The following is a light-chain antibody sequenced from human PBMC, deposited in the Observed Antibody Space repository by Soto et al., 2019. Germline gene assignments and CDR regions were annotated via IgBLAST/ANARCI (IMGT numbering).Light chain of an antibody. CDR2: EVT. J-gene: IGLJ1*01. V-gene: IGLV2-14*01. CDR3: SAYTVSRTYV. CDR1: SNDIGAYNY. Sequence: QSALTQPASVSGSPGQSITISCTGTSNDIGAYNYVSWYQQHPGKAPRLMIYEVTNRPSGVSNRFSGSKSGNTASLTISGLQGEDEADYYCSAYTVSRTYVFGTGTKLTVL.